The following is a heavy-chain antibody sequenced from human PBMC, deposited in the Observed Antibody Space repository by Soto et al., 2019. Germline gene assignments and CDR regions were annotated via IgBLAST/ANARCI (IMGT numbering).Heavy chain of an antibody. Sequence: QVHLVESGGGVVQPGGSLRLSCAGSGFTFSDYGMHWVRQAPGTGLEWVAVLWYDGSGEYYTDSVRGRFTISRVNSKNTLYLQMNNLRDEDTGVYYCARDSVRFLEHFSKDYFDYWGQGTRVTVSS. CDR3: ARDSVRFLEHFSKDYFDY. CDR1: GFTFSDYG. J-gene: IGHJ4*02. D-gene: IGHD3-3*01. CDR2: LWYDGSGE. V-gene: IGHV3-33*08.